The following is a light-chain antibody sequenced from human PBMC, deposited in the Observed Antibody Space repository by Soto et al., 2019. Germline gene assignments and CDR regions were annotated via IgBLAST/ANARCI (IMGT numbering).Light chain of an antibody. CDR1: QSVSSDY. Sequence: EIVLTQSPGTLSLSPGERATLSCRASQSVSSDYLAWYQQKPGQSPRLLIYGASNRASGIPDRFSGSGSGTDFTITVSRLDPEDFAVYYCQQYDNAPQTFGPGTKVEIK. CDR2: GAS. V-gene: IGKV3-20*01. CDR3: QQYDNAPQT. J-gene: IGKJ1*01.